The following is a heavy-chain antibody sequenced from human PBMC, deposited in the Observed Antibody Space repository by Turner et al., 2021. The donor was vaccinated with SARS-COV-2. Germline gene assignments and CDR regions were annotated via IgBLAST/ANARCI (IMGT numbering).Heavy chain of an antibody. Sequence: EVQLVESGGGLVKPGGSLRLSCAASGFTFSSYSMNWVRQAPGKGLEWVSCISSSSSYIYYADSVKGRFTISRDNAKNSLYLQMNSLRAEDTAVYYCARWDNYYDSSGYYPDAFDICGQGTMVTVSS. V-gene: IGHV3-21*01. J-gene: IGHJ3*02. CDR3: ARWDNYYDSSGYYPDAFDI. CDR1: GFTFSSYS. D-gene: IGHD3-22*01. CDR2: ISSSSSYI.